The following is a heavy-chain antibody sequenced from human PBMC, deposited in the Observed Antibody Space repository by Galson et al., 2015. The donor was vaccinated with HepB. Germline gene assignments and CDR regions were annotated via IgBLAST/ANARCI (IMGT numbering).Heavy chain of an antibody. V-gene: IGHV3-30-3*01. CDR3: ARDPMLGGGMDV. CDR2: ISYDGSNK. CDR1: GFTFSSYA. D-gene: IGHD3-10*02. J-gene: IGHJ6*02. Sequence: SLRLSCAASGFTFSSYAMHWVRQAPGKGLEWVAVISYDGSNKYYADSVKGRFTISRDNSKNTLYLQMNSLRAEDTAVYYCARDPMLGGGMDVWGQGTTVTVSS.